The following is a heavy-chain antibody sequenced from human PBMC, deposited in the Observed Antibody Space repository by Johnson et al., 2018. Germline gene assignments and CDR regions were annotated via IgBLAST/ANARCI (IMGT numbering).Heavy chain of an antibody. CDR3: AKRGHYDGRMGRAPFDF. V-gene: IGHV3-NL1*01. Sequence: QVQLVQSGGGVVQPGRSLRLSCVASGFTFSSYGMHWVRQAPGKGLVWVSRLGGDGSGTAYAGAVKGRFTISRDNTKSTLYLQMNSLRDEDTAIYYCAKRGHYDGRMGRAPFDFWGQGIMVTVSS. CDR1: GFTFSSYG. D-gene: IGHD3-3*01. CDR2: LGGDGSGT. J-gene: IGHJ3*01.